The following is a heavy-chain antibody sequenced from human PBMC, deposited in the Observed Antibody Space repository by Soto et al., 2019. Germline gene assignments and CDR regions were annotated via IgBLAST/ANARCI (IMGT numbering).Heavy chain of an antibody. Sequence: GGSLRLSCAASGFTFSSYGMHWVRQAPGKGLEWVAVIWYDGSNKYYADSVKGRFTISRDSSKNTLYLQMNSLRAEDTAVYYCARVRRITMVRGVLPYYYGMDVWGQGTTVTVSS. V-gene: IGHV3-33*01. CDR2: IWYDGSNK. CDR1: GFTFSSYG. J-gene: IGHJ6*02. CDR3: ARVRRITMVRGVLPYYYGMDV. D-gene: IGHD3-10*01.